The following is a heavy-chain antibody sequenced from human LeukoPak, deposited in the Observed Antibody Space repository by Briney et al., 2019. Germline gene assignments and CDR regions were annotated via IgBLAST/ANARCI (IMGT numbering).Heavy chain of an antibody. Sequence: SETLSLTCTVSGGSISSDPYFWGWIRQPPGKGLEWIGNIHHSGRTYYNPSLKSRVTMSVDTSKNQFSLKLSSVTAADTAVYYCARDRTYSGYEVDAFDIWGQGTMVTVSS. CDR2: IHHSGRT. V-gene: IGHV4-39*07. CDR3: ARDRTYSGYEVDAFDI. CDR1: GGSISSDPYF. D-gene: IGHD5-12*01. J-gene: IGHJ3*02.